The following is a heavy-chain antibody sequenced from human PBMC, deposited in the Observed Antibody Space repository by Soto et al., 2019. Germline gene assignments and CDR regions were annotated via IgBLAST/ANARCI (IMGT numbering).Heavy chain of an antibody. J-gene: IGHJ6*02. D-gene: IGHD3-22*01. CDR2: INAGNGNT. CDR3: ARGDSSGYQYYYYGMDV. CDR1: GDTFTSYA. V-gene: IGHV1-3*01. Sequence: ASVKVSCKASGDTFTSYAMHWVRQAPGQRLEWMGWINAGNGNTKYSQKFQGRVTITRDTSASTAYMELSSLRSEDTAVYYCARGDSSGYQYYYYGMDVWGQGTTVTVSS.